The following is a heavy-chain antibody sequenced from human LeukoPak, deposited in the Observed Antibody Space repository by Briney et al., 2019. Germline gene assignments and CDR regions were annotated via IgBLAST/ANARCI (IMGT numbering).Heavy chain of an antibody. CDR3: ARDNIAVAGVTDY. CDR1: GFTFSSYE. Sequence: PGGSLRLSCAASGFTFSSYEMNWVRQAPGKGLEWVSYISSSSSYIYYADSVKGRFTISRDNAKNSLYLQMNSLRAEDTAEYYCARDNIAVAGVTDYWGQGTLVTVSS. D-gene: IGHD6-19*01. CDR2: ISSSSSYI. V-gene: IGHV3-21*05. J-gene: IGHJ4*02.